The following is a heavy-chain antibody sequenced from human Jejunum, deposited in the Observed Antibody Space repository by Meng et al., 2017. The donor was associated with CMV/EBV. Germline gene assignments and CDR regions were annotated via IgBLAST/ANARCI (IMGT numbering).Heavy chain of an antibody. V-gene: IGHV3-23*01. CDR1: FSGSG. Sequence: FSGSGMSWVRQAPGQVLEWVSAIRDSGANPYSAGSVAGRFTISRDNSHNTLYLQMHSLRAEDTAVYYCARALGLGAVMPNYDAFDLWGQGTVVTVSS. CDR2: IRDSGANP. D-gene: IGHD6-19*01. CDR3: ARALGLGAVMPNYDAFDL. J-gene: IGHJ3*01.